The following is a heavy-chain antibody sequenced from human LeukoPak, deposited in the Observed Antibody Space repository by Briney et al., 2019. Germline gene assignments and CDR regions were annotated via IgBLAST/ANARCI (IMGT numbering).Heavy chain of an antibody. Sequence: GGSLRLSCAASGFTFSSYGMSWVRQAPGKGLEWFSAISGSGGSTYYADSVKGRFTISRDNSKNTLYLQMNSLRAEDTAVYYCAKDRLTMVRGVIDYWGQGTLVTVSS. CDR3: AKDRLTMVRGVIDY. CDR2: ISGSGGST. V-gene: IGHV3-23*01. J-gene: IGHJ4*02. CDR1: GFTFSSYG. D-gene: IGHD3-10*01.